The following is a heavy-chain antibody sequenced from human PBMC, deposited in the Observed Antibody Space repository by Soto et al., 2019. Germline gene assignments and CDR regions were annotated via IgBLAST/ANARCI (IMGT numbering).Heavy chain of an antibody. D-gene: IGHD2-15*01. V-gene: IGHV4-59*01. CDR2: IYYSGST. Sequence: QVQLQESGPGLVKPSETLSLTCTVSGGSISSYYWSWIRQPPGKGLEWIGYIYYSGSTNYNPSLKCRGTISVDTSKNQFSLKLSSVTAADTAVYYCAKNPCGGSGGNCYSGGYYYYYNGMDVWGQGTTVTVSS. J-gene: IGHJ6*02. CDR1: GGSISSYY. CDR3: AKNPCGGSGGNCYSGGYYYYYNGMDV.